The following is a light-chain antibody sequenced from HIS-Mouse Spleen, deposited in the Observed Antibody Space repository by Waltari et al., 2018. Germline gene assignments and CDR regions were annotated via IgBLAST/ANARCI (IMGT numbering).Light chain of an antibody. Sequence: QSALTQPASVSGSPGQSCTIYCTGTRSDVGSSDLVSWYQQHPGKAPTLVIDEGSMRPSVVSNRFSGSKSGNTASLTISGLQAEDEADYYCCSYAGSSTWVFGGGTKLTVL. V-gene: IGLV2-23*01. CDR3: CSYAGSSTWV. CDR1: RSDVGSSDL. CDR2: EGS. J-gene: IGLJ3*02.